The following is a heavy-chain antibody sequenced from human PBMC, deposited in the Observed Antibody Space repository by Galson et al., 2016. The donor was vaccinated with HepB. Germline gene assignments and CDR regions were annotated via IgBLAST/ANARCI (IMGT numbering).Heavy chain of an antibody. D-gene: IGHD1-26*01. J-gene: IGHJ4*02. V-gene: IGHV3-7*03. CDR1: GFTFNNFW. CDR3: AREKPMRASALDY. Sequence: SLRLSCAASGFTFNNFWMSWVRQAPGKGLEWVANINQDGSAKQYVDSVKGRFTISRDNAKNSLYSQMNSLRAEDTAVYFCAREKPMRASALDYWGQGTPVTVSS. CDR2: INQDGSAK.